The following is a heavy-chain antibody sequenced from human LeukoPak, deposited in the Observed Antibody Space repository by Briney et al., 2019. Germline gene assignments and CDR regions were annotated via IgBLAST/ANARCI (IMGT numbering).Heavy chain of an antibody. Sequence: ASVKVSCKASGYTFTSYGISWVRQAPGQGLEWMGWISAYNGNTNYAQKLQGRVTMTTDTSTSTAYMELRSLRSDDTAVYYCARDLYRSYYYGSGSYQVGADYWGQGTLVTVSS. V-gene: IGHV1-18*01. D-gene: IGHD3-10*01. CDR2: ISAYNGNT. J-gene: IGHJ4*02. CDR1: GYTFTSYG. CDR3: ARDLYRSYYYGSGSYQVGADY.